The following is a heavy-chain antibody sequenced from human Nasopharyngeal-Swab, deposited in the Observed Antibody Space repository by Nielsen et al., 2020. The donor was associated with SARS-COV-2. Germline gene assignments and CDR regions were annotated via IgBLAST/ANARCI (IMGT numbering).Heavy chain of an antibody. J-gene: IGHJ6*02. D-gene: IGHD6-13*01. V-gene: IGHV3-30*03. CDR3: ARARSSSWYHYYGMDV. Sequence: GGSLRLSCAASGFTFSSYGMHWVRQAPGKGLEWVAVISYDGSNKYYADSVKGRFTISRDNSKNTLYLQMNSLRAEDTAVYYCARARSSSWYHYYGMDVWGQGTTVTVSS. CDR1: GFTFSSYG. CDR2: ISYDGSNK.